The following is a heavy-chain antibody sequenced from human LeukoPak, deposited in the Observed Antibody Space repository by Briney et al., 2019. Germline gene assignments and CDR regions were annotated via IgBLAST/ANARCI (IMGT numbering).Heavy chain of an antibody. D-gene: IGHD2-15*01. Sequence: PGGSLRLSCAASGFTFSSYWMHWGRQAPGEGLVWVSRINSDGSSTTYADSVKGRFTISRDNAKNTLYLQMNSLRAEDTAVYYCARDKGYCSGGSCYLNWFDPWGQGTLVTVSS. CDR2: INSDGSST. V-gene: IGHV3-74*01. CDR3: ARDKGYCSGGSCYLNWFDP. J-gene: IGHJ5*02. CDR1: GFTFSSYW.